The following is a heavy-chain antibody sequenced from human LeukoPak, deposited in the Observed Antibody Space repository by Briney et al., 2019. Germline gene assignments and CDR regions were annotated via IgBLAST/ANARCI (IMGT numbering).Heavy chain of an antibody. V-gene: IGHV4-61*01. CDR3: ARSVSYYDSSGYLDY. J-gene: IGHJ4*01. CDR2: IYYSGST. D-gene: IGHD3-22*01. CDR1: GGSVSSGSYY. Sequence: SETLSLTCTVSGGSVSSGSYYWSWIRQPPGKGLEWIGYIYYSGSTNYNPSLKSRATISVDTSKNQFSLKLSSVTAADTAVYYCARSVSYYDSSGYLDYWGHGTLVTVSS.